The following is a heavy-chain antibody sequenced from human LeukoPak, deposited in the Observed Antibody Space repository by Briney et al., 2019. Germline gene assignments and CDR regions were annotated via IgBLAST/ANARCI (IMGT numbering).Heavy chain of an antibody. J-gene: IGHJ4*02. CDR2: ISSSGSTI. CDR3: AREKSSGYPGR. D-gene: IGHD3-22*01. Sequence: GGSLRLSCAASGFTFSSYEMNWVRQAPGKGLEWVSYISSSGSTIYYADSVKGRFTISRDNSKNTLYLQMNSLRAEDTAVYYCAREKSSGYPGRWGQGTLVIVSS. V-gene: IGHV3-48*03. CDR1: GFTFSSYE.